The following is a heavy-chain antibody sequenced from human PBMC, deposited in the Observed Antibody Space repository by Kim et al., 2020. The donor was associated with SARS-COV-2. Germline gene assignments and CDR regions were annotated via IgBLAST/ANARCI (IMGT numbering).Heavy chain of an antibody. J-gene: IGHJ5*02. CDR3: TRDWDTSNWFDP. D-gene: IGHD5-18*01. V-gene: IGHV3-49*04. Sequence: GGSLRLSCTASGFTFGDYAMSWVRQAPGKGLEWVGFIRSKAYGGTTEYAASVKGRFTISRDDSKSIAYLQMNSLKTEDTAVYYCTRDWDTSNWFDPWGQGTLVTVSS. CDR1: GFTFGDYA. CDR2: IRSKAYGGTT.